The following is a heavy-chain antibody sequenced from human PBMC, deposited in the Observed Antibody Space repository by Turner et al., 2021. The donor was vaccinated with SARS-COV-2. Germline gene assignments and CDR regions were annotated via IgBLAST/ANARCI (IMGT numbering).Heavy chain of an antibody. D-gene: IGHD1-1*01. CDR1: GDSISSRSYH. CDR3: ARHTRNPILPNWFDP. Sequence: QQQLQESGPGLVKPSETLSLTSTVTGDSISSRSYHWGWIRQPPGKGLEWMGSIYSVVCPYYKPSLKSRVTIALDTSKNHFTLRLCSETAADTAVYYCARHTRNPILPNWFDPWGQGTLVTVSS. V-gene: IGHV4-39*01. CDR2: IYSVVCP. J-gene: IGHJ5*02.